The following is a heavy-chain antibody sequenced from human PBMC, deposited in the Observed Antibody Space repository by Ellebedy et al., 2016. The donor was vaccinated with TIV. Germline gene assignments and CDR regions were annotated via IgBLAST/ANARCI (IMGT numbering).Heavy chain of an antibody. D-gene: IGHD1-26*01. J-gene: IGHJ4*02. CDR2: IWYDGSNT. V-gene: IGHV3-33*01. CDR3: ARDGIVGGTTEYYFDY. Sequence: GESLKISCAASGFTFSSYGMNWVRQAPGKGLEWVAIIWYDGSNTYYADSVKGRFTISRDNAKNTLYLQMNSLRAEDTAVYYCARDGIVGGTTEYYFDYWGQGTLVTVSS. CDR1: GFTFSSYG.